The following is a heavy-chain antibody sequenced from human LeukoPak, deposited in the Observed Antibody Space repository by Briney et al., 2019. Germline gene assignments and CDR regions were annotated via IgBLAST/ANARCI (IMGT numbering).Heavy chain of an antibody. Sequence: SETLSLTCAVSGYSISSGYYWVWIRQPPGRGLEWIGTIYRGGSTYYNPSLTSRVTISVDTSKNQLSLKLTSVTAADTAVYYCARYSRNGVDEIGFWGQGTLVTVSS. CDR3: ARYSRNGVDEIGF. CDR2: IYRGGST. CDR1: GYSISSGYY. D-gene: IGHD5-12*01. J-gene: IGHJ4*02. V-gene: IGHV4-38-2*01.